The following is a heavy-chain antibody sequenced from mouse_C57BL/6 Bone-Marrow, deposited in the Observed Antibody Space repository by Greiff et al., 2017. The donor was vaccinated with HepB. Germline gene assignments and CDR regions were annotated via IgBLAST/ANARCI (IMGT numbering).Heavy chain of an antibody. CDR1: GYSFTSYY. J-gene: IGHJ4*01. V-gene: IGHV1-66*01. D-gene: IGHD2-12*01. CDR2: IYPGSGNT. Sequence: VKLMESGPELVKPGASVKISCKASGYSFTSYYIHWVKQRPGQGLEWIGWIYPGSGNTKYNEKFKGKATLTADTSSSTAYMQLSSLTSEDSAVYYCARWGYSFYAMDYWGQGTSVTVSS. CDR3: ARWGYSFYAMDY.